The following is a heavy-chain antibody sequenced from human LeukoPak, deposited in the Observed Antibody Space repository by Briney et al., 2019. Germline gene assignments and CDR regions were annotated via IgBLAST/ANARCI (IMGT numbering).Heavy chain of an antibody. J-gene: IGHJ4*02. CDR1: GFTFSSYA. D-gene: IGHD3-10*01. CDR2: ISGSGGST. Sequence: GGSLRLSCAASGFTFSSYAMSWVRQAPGKGLEWVSAISGSGGSTYYADSVKGRFTISRDNSKNTLYLQMNSLRAEDTAVYYCAKDRYGSGSHPYFDYWGQGTLVTVSS. CDR3: AKDRYGSGSHPYFDY. V-gene: IGHV3-23*01.